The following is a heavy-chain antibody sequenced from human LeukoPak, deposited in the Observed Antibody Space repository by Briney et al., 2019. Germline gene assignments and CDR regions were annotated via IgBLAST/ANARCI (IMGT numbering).Heavy chain of an antibody. Sequence: ASVKVSCKASGYTFTSYGISWVRQAPGQGLEWMGWISAYNGNTNYAQKLQGRVTMTTDTSTSTAYMELRSLRSDDTAVYYCARDREMATIWDAYFDYWGQGTLVTVSS. D-gene: IGHD5-24*01. J-gene: IGHJ4*02. CDR2: ISAYNGNT. CDR3: ARDREMATIWDAYFDY. CDR1: GYTFTSYG. V-gene: IGHV1-18*01.